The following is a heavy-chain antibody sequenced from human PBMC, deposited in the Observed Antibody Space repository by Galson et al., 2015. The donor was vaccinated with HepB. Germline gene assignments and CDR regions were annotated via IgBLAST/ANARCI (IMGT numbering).Heavy chain of an antibody. CDR3: AKEDIVVVPASGFYYGMDV. D-gene: IGHD2-2*01. CDR2: ISGSGGST. CDR1: GFTFSSYA. Sequence: SLRPSCAASGFTFSSYAMSWVRQAPGKGLEWVSAISGSGGSTYYADSVKGRFTISRDNSKNTLYLQMNSLRAEDTAVYYCAKEDIVVVPASGFYYGMDVWGQGTTVTVSS. J-gene: IGHJ6*02. V-gene: IGHV3-23*01.